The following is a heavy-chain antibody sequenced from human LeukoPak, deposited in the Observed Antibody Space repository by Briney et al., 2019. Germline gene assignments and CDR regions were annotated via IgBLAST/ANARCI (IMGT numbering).Heavy chain of an antibody. CDR1: GFAFSTYA. Sequence: GGSLRLSCAASGFAFSTYAMHWVRQAPGKGLEWVAVISYDGSNKYYADSVKGRFTISRDNSKNTLYLQMNSLRAEDTAVYYCAKELTARLLWFGELSAFDYWGQGTLVTVSS. J-gene: IGHJ4*02. CDR3: AKELTARLLWFGELSAFDY. CDR2: ISYDGSNK. D-gene: IGHD3-10*01. V-gene: IGHV3-30-3*01.